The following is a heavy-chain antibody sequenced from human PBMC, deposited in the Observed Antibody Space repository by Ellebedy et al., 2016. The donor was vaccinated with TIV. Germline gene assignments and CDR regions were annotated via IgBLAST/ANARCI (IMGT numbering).Heavy chain of an antibody. Sequence: GESLKISCAASGFIFSDYYMSWIRQAPGKGLEWISYISSSGTPIYYADSVKGRFTISRDNAKNSLYLQMSSLRAEDTAVYYCARDTRFIDQQHNWFDPWGQGTLVTVSP. J-gene: IGHJ5*02. CDR3: ARDTRFIDQQHNWFDP. D-gene: IGHD2-2*01. CDR1: GFIFSDYY. CDR2: ISSSGTPI. V-gene: IGHV3-11*01.